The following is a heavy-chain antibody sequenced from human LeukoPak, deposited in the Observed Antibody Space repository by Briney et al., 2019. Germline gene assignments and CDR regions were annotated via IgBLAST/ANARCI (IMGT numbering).Heavy chain of an antibody. J-gene: IGHJ6*03. D-gene: IGHD4-17*01. V-gene: IGHV4-39*07. CDR1: GGSISSSSYY. CDR3: ARVATVRDYYYYYYMDV. CDR2: IYYSGST. Sequence: SETLSLTCTVSGGSISSSSYYWGWIRQPPGKGLEWIGSIYYSGSTYYNPSLKSRVTISVDTSKNQFSLKLSSVTAADTAVYYCARVATVRDYYYYYYMDVWGKGTTVTVSS.